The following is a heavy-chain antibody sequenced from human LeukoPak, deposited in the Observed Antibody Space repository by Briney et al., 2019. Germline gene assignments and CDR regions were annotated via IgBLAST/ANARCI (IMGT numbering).Heavy chain of an antibody. D-gene: IGHD6-13*01. CDR2: IRYDERNK. CDR3: AKSFGPVIAAAGTGAD. V-gene: IGHV3-30*02. Sequence: PGGSLRLSCAASGFTFSGYGMHWVRQAPGKGLEWVTFIRYDERNKYYADSVTGRFTISRDNSKNTLYLQMNSLRAEDTAVYYCAKSFGPVIAAAGTGADWGQGILVTVSS. J-gene: IGHJ4*02. CDR1: GFTFSGYG.